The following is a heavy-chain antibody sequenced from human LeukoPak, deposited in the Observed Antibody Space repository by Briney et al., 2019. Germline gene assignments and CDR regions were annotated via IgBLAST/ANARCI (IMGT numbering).Heavy chain of an antibody. D-gene: IGHD2-15*01. CDR1: GFTFSSYA. V-gene: IGHV3-23*01. CDR2: ISGSGGST. J-gene: IGHJ1*01. CDR3: AKDLEDHVVVVAVGPSGLQP. Sequence: PGGSLRLSCAVSGFTFSSYAMSWVRQAPGKGLEWVSAISGSGGSTYYADSVKGRFTISRDNSKNTLYLQMNSLRAEDTAVYYSAKDLEDHVVVVAVGPSGLQPSGQGTLVTVSS.